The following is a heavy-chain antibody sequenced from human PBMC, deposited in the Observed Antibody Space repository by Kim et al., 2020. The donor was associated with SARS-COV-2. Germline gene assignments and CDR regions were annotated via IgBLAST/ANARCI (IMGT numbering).Heavy chain of an antibody. CDR3: ARSWGDSSGYSGYYYGMDV. V-gene: IGHV5-51*01. CDR2: IYPGDSDT. Sequence: GESLKISCKGSGYRFSSYWIGWVRQMPGKGLEWMGIIYPGDSDTRYSPSFQGQVTISADKSISTAYLQWSSLKASDTAMYYCARSWGDSSGYSGYYYGMDVWGQGTTVTVSS. J-gene: IGHJ6*02. D-gene: IGHD3-22*01. CDR1: GYRFSSYW.